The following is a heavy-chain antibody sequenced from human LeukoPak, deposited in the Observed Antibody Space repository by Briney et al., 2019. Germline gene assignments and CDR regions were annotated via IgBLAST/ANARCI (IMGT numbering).Heavy chain of an antibody. V-gene: IGHV4-59*01. CDR3: ARVGDCGGDCSHFDY. D-gene: IGHD2-21*02. CDR1: GGSISSYY. CDR2: IYYSGGT. J-gene: IGHJ4*02. Sequence: SETLSLTCTVSGGSISSYYWIWIRQPPGKRREWIGYIYYSGGTNYNPSLKSRVTISVDTSKNQYSLKLSSVTAADTAVYYCARVGDCGGDCSHFDYWGQGTLVTVSS.